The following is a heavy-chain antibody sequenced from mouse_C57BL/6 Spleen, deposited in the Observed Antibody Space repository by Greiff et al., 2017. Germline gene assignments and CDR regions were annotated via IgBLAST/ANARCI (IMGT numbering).Heavy chain of an antibody. CDR3: ARGSPNWDVYYFDY. D-gene: IGHD4-1*02. CDR2: IHPNSGST. CDR1: GYTFTSYW. Sequence: QVQLKQPGAELVKPGASVKLSCKASGYTFTSYWMHWVKQRPGQGLEWIGMIHPNSGSTNYNEKFKSKATLTVDKSSSTAYMQLSSLTSEDSAVYYCARGSPNWDVYYFDYWGQGTTLTVSS. J-gene: IGHJ2*01. V-gene: IGHV1-64*01.